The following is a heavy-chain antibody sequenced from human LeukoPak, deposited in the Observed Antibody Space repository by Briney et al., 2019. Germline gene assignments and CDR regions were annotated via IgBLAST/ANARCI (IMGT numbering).Heavy chain of an antibody. CDR3: ARDGYKYGSGRHLDY. V-gene: IGHV4-61*05. Sequence: KSSETLSLTCSVSRGSISSSNYYWGWIRQPPGKGLEWIGNIYTSGSTNNNPSLKSGSTNYNPSLKSRVTMSVDTSKNQFSLKVSSVTAADTAVYYCARDGYKYGSGRHLDYWGQGTLVTVSS. CDR1: RGSISSSNYY. CDR2: IYTSGSTNNNPSLKSGST. D-gene: IGHD3-10*01. J-gene: IGHJ4*02.